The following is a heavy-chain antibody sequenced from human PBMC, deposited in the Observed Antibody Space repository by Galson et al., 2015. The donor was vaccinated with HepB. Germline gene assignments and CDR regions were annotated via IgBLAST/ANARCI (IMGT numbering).Heavy chain of an antibody. J-gene: IGHJ6*02. CDR3: ARAYYYGSGNLWGFYYYGMDV. D-gene: IGHD3-10*01. CDR1: GGSFSGYY. Sequence: SETLSLTCAVYGGSFSGYYWSWIRQPPGKGLEWIGEINHSGSTNYNPSLKSRVTISVDTSKNQFSLKLSSVTAADTAVYYCARAYYYGSGNLWGFYYYGMDVWGQGTTVTVSS. V-gene: IGHV4-34*01. CDR2: INHSGST.